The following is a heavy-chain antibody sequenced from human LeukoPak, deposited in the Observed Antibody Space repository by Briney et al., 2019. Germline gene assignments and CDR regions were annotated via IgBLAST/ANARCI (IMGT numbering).Heavy chain of an antibody. Sequence: SETLSLTCTVSGGSISSYYWSWIRQSPGRGLEWIGHIYYSGSTNYNSSLKGRVTISIDTSKNQFSLKLSSVTAADTAVYYCARTRSPTMALFDYWGQGTLVTVSS. J-gene: IGHJ4*02. CDR3: ARTRSPTMALFDY. CDR2: IYYSGST. V-gene: IGHV4-59*01. D-gene: IGHD4/OR15-4a*01. CDR1: GGSISSYY.